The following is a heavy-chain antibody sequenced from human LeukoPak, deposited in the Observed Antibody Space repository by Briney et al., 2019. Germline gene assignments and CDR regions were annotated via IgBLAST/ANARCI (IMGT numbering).Heavy chain of an antibody. V-gene: IGHV3-23*01. CDR2: ISGSGGST. CDR1: GFTFSSYA. D-gene: IGHD3-3*01. Sequence: GGSLRLSCAASGFTFSSYAMSWVRQAPGKGLEWVSAISGSGGSTYYADSVKGRFTISRDNSKNTLYLQMNSLRAEDTAVYYCAKGCRHYDFWSGYYPTGLFYFDYWGQGTLVTVSS. CDR3: AKGCRHYDFWSGYYPTGLFYFDY. J-gene: IGHJ4*02.